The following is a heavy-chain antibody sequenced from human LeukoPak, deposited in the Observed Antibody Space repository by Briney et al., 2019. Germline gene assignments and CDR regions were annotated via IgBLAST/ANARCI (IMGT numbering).Heavy chain of an antibody. D-gene: IGHD1-26*01. CDR1: GFTFNTYA. CDR2: ISGSGGGT. Sequence: GGSLRLSCAASGFTFNTYAMTWVRQAPGKGLEWVSAISGSGGGTYYADSVKGRFTISRDNSKNTLYLQMNSLRAEDTAVYYCAKVSIVGATLDYFDYWGQGTLVTVSS. CDR3: AKVSIVGATLDYFDY. V-gene: IGHV3-23*01. J-gene: IGHJ4*02.